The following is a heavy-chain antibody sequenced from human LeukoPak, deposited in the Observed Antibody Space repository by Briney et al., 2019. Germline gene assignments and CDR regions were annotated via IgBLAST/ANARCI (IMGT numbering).Heavy chain of an antibody. V-gene: IGHV4-4*02. CDR2: IYHSGST. J-gene: IGHJ4*02. Sequence: SETLSLTCAVSGGSISSSNWWSWVRQPPGKGLEWIGEIYHSGSTNYNPSLKSRVTISVDKSKNQFSLKLSSVTAADTAVYYCARGGRRAYYGSGSFDNWGQGTLVTVSS. CDR1: GGSISSSNW. D-gene: IGHD3-10*01. CDR3: ARGGRRAYYGSGSFDN.